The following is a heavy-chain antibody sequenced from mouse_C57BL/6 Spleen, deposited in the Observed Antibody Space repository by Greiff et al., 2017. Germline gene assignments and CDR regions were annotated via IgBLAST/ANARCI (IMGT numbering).Heavy chain of an antibody. CDR1: GYTFTDYY. D-gene: IGHD2-2*01. Sequence: VQLQQSGPELVKPGASVKISCKASGYTFTDYYMNWVKQSHGKSLEWIGDINPNNGGTSYNQKFKGKATLTVDKSSSTAYMELRSLTSEDSAVYYCARSHYGYDEDYAMDYWGQGTSVTVSS. CDR2: INPNNGGT. V-gene: IGHV1-26*01. CDR3: ARSHYGYDEDYAMDY. J-gene: IGHJ4*01.